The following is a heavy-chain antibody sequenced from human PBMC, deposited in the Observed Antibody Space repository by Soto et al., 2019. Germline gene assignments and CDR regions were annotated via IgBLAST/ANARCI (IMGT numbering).Heavy chain of an antibody. CDR2: IWYDGSNK. Sequence: GSLRLSCAASGFTFSSYGMHWVRQAPGKGLEWVAVIWYDGSNKYYADSVKGRFTISRDNSKNTLYLQMNSLRAEDTAVYYCARDPGWGYCSSTSCQRYYYYGMDVWGQGTTVTVS. CDR1: GFTFSSYG. CDR3: ARDPGWGYCSSTSCQRYYYYGMDV. D-gene: IGHD2-2*01. J-gene: IGHJ6*02. V-gene: IGHV3-33*01.